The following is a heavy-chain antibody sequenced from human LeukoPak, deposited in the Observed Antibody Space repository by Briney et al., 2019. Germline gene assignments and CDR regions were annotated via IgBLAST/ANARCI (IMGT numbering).Heavy chain of an antibody. J-gene: IGHJ6*03. V-gene: IGHV4-34*01. CDR2: INHSGST. D-gene: IGHD6-6*01. CDR3: ARVIAARPARRTYYYMDV. CDR1: GGSFSGYY. Sequence: SETLSLTCAVYGGSFSGYYWSWIRQPPGKGLEWIGEINHSGSTNYNPSLKSRVTISVDTSKNQFSLKLSSVTAEDTAVYHCARVIAARPARRTYYYMDVWGKGTTVAVSS.